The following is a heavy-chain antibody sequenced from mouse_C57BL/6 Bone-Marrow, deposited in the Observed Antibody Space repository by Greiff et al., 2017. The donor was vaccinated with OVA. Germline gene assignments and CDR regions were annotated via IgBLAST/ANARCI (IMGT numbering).Heavy chain of an antibody. D-gene: IGHD4-1*01. V-gene: IGHV1-55*01. CDR1: GYTFTSYW. J-gene: IGHJ3*01. Sequence: VQLQQPGAELVKPGASVKMSCKASGYTFTSYWITWVTQRPGQGLEWIGDIYPGSGSTTYHEKFKSKATLTVATSSSTAYMQLSSLTSEDSAVYYCARRSWEGGFAYWGQGTLVTVSA. CDR3: ARRSWEGGFAY. CDR2: IYPGSGST.